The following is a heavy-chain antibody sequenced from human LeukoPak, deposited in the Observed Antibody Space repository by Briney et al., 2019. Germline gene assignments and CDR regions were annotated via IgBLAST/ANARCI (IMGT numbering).Heavy chain of an antibody. Sequence: ASVKVSCKASGYTFTGYYMHWVRQAPGQGLEWMGWINPNSGGTNYAQKFQGRVTMTGDTSISTAYMELSSLRSEDTAVYYCARELGWLQSISGPHYYYYGMDVWGQGTTVTVSS. V-gene: IGHV1-2*02. CDR1: GYTFTGYY. CDR3: ARELGWLQSISGPHYYYYGMDV. D-gene: IGHD5-24*01. J-gene: IGHJ6*02. CDR2: INPNSGGT.